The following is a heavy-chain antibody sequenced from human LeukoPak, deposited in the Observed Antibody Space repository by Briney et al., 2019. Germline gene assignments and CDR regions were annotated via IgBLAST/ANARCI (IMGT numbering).Heavy chain of an antibody. D-gene: IGHD2-8*02. CDR1: GYTFTSYY. V-gene: IGHV1-2*02. CDR3: AREPYPPPWYYFDY. J-gene: IGHJ4*02. CDR2: INPNSGGT. Sequence: ASVKVSCKASGYTFTSYYMHWVRQAPGQGLEWMGWINPNSGGTSCAQKFQGRVTMTRDTSISTAYMELSRLRSDDTAFYYCAREPYPPPWYYFDYWGQGTLVTVSS.